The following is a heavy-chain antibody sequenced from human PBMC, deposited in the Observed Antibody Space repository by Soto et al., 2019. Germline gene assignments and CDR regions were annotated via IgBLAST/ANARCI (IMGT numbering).Heavy chain of an antibody. CDR3: ERDPGSSSFPGDHYYYYGMDV. CDR1: GYTFTGYY. Sequence: VASVKVSCKASGYTFTGYYMHWVRQAPGQGLEWMGWINPNSGGTNYAQKFQGRVTMTRDTSISTAYMELSRLRSDDTAVYYCERDPGSSSFPGDHYYYYGMDVWGQGTTVTVSS. V-gene: IGHV1-2*02. CDR2: INPNSGGT. J-gene: IGHJ6*02. D-gene: IGHD6-6*01.